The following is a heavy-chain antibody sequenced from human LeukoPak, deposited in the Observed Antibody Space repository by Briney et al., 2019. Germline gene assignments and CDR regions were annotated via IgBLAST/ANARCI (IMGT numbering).Heavy chain of an antibody. CDR2: THDSGNS. J-gene: IGHJ4*02. V-gene: IGHV4-59*13. D-gene: IGHD6-13*01. CDR3: ARDRSAAPADY. CDR1: GGSITNNY. Sequence: SETLSLTCTVSGGSITNNYWAWIRQPPGKGLEWIGYTHDSGNSNYNPSLRSRVTISIDTSKNQFSLKLTSVTAADTAVYYCARDRSAAPADYWGQGTLVTVFS.